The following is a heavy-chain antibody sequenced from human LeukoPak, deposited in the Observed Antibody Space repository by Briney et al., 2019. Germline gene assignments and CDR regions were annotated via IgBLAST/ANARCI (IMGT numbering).Heavy chain of an antibody. V-gene: IGHV3-23*01. CDR1: GFTFSSYA. D-gene: IGHD2-15*01. CDR2: ISGSGGST. CDR3: ARVGDIHLGSTGGSCYGP. J-gene: IGHJ5*02. Sequence: PGGSLRLSCAASGFTFSSYAMSWVRQAPGKGLEWVSAISGSGGSTYYADSVKGRFTISRDNSKNTLYLQMNSLRAEDTAVYYCARVGDIHLGSTGGSCYGPWGQGTLVTVSS.